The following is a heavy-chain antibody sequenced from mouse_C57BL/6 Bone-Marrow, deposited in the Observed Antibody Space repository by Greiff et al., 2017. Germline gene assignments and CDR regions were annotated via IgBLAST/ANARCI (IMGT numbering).Heavy chain of an antibody. CDR1: GFNIKDYY. V-gene: IGHV14-1*01. J-gene: IGHJ1*03. Sequence: EVQVVESGAELVRPGASVKLSCTASGFNIKDYYMHWVKQRPEQGLEWIGRIDPEDGDTEYAPKFQGKATMTADASSNTAYLQLSSLTSEDTAVYYCTSYYGSSPYWYFDVWGTGTTVTVSS. D-gene: IGHD1-1*01. CDR3: TSYYGSSPYWYFDV. CDR2: IDPEDGDT.